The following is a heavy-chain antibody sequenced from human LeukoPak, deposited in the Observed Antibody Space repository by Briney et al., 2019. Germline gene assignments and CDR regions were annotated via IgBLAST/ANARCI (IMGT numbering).Heavy chain of an antibody. CDR2: ISNYNGDT. J-gene: IGHJ3*02. CDR1: GYTFTNYD. Sequence: ASVKVSCKASGYTFTNYDVIWVRQAPGQGLEWMGWISNYNGDTDYAQKLHGRVTMTTDTSTSTAYMELRSLRSDDTDVYYCARVTSTDRASDIWGQGTLVTVSS. V-gene: IGHV1-18*01. CDR3: ARVTSTDRASDI. D-gene: IGHD3-3*02.